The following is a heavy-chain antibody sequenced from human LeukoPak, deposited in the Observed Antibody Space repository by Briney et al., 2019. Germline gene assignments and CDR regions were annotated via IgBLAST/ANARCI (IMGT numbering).Heavy chain of an antibody. J-gene: IGHJ4*02. CDR2: TYYRSKWYY. CDR3: ARDPVGGSTIFDY. CDR1: GDSVSSNNAA. Sequence: SQTLSLTCAISGDSVSSNNAAWNWIRQSPSRGLEWLGRTYYRSKWYYDYAVAVKSRTSINPDTSKNQFSLQLSSVTPEDTAVYYCARDPVGGSTIFDYWGQGTLVTVSS. V-gene: IGHV6-1*01. D-gene: IGHD1-26*01.